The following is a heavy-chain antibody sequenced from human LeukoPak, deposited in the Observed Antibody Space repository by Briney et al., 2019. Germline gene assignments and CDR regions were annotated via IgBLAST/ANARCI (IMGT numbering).Heavy chain of an antibody. J-gene: IGHJ4*02. CDR3: ASGYSGYDWPRPFDY. CDR1: GGSISSYY. V-gene: IGHV4-4*07. Sequence: PSETLSFTGTVSGGSISSYYWSWIGQAAGKGLKGSGRIYTSGSTNYNPSLKSRVTMSVDTSKNQFSLKLSSVTAADTAVYYCASGYSGYDWPRPFDYWGQGTLVTVSS. CDR2: IYTSGST. D-gene: IGHD5-12*01.